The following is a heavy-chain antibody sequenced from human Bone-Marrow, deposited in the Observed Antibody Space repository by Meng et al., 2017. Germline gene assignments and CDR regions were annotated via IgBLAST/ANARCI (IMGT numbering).Heavy chain of an antibody. Sequence: ETLSLTCAASGFTFSSYAMSWVRQAPGKGLEWVSAISGSGGSTYYADSVKGRFTISRDNSKNTLYLQMNSLRAEDTAVYYCAKDSGSHDYWGQGTLVTVSS. CDR2: ISGSGGST. CDR1: GFTFSSYA. V-gene: IGHV3-23*01. J-gene: IGHJ4*02. D-gene: IGHD1-26*01. CDR3: AKDSGSHDY.